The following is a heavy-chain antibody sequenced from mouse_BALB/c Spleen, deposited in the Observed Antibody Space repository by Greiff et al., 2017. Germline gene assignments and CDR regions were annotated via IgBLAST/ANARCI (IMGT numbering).Heavy chain of an antibody. J-gene: IGHJ2*01. D-gene: IGHD1-1*01. CDR3: TRSRDGSIPYGFDD. V-gene: IGHV1S135*01. Sequence: KLQESGPELEKPGASVKISCKASGYSLTGYNMNWVKQSHGKSLEWIGTIDPYYGGPNYNQKFKAKATLTVDKSSSTAYMHLSSQTSEDSAVYDCTRSRDGSIPYGFDDWGQGTTLTVSS. CDR1: GYSLTGYN. CDR2: IDPYYGGP.